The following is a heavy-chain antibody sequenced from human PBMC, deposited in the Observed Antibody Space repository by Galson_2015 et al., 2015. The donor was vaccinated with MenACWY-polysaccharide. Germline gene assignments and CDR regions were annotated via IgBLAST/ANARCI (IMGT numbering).Heavy chain of an antibody. D-gene: IGHD4-17*01. CDR1: GYSFTRYW. CDR3: ARGDDYEYFDY. Sequence: QSGATVKKPGEFLKISCKGSGYSFTRYWIGWGRQMPGKGVEWMGIIYPGDSDTRYSPSFQGQVTISADNSISTAYLQWSSLKASDTAMYYCARGDDYEYFDYWGQGTLVTVSS. CDR2: IYPGDSDT. V-gene: IGHV5-51*03. J-gene: IGHJ4*02.